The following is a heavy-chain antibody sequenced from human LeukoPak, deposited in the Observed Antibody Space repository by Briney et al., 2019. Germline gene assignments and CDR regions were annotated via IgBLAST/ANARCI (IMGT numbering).Heavy chain of an antibody. CDR3: ARPYLERSLKFYLDV. CDR2: ISYDGSSK. J-gene: IGHJ6*03. V-gene: IGHV3-30*04. CDR1: GFSFNNFA. D-gene: IGHD3-3*02. Sequence: GRSLRLSCAASGFSFNNFAMHWVRQAPGQGLEWVAHISYDGSSKYNEDSVKGRFTISRDDSKNTLYLQMNSLRAEDTAVYYCARPYLERSLKFYLDVWGKGTTVTVSS.